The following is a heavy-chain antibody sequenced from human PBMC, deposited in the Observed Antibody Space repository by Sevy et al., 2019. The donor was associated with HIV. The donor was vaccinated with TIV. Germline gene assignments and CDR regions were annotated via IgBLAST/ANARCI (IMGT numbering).Heavy chain of an antibody. CDR3: ACSDCSSTSCLFFDY. CDR2: IYYSGST. V-gene: IGHV4-59*01. D-gene: IGHD2-2*01. Sequence: SETLSLTCTVSGGSISSYYWSWIRQPPGKGLEWIGYIYYSGSTNYNPSLKSRVTISVDTSKNQFSLKLSSVTAADTAVYYCACSDCSSTSCLFFDYWGQGTLVTASS. J-gene: IGHJ4*02. CDR1: GGSISSYY.